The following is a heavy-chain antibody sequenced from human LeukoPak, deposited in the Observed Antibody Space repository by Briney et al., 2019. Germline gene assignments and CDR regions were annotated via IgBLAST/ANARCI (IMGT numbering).Heavy chain of an antibody. CDR2: SNAGNGNT. D-gene: IGHD4-17*01. V-gene: IGHV1-3*02. CDR1: GYXFTSYA. Sequence: GASVKVSCMASGYXFTSYAMHWVRQAPGQRLEWVGWSNAGNGNTKYSQEFQGRVTITRDTSASTAYMELSSLRSEDMAVYYCARGGDYGDSFDYWGQGTLVTVSS. J-gene: IGHJ4*02. CDR3: ARGGDYGDSFDY.